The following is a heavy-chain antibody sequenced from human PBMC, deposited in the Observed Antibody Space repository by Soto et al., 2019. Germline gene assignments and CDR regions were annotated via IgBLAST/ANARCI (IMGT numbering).Heavy chain of an antibody. V-gene: IGHV3-49*04. Sequence: GGSLRLSCTASGFTFGDYAMSWVRQAPGKGLEWVGFIRSKAYGGTTEYAASVKGRFTISRDDSKSIAYLQMNSLKTEDTAVYYCTRDLGDYYDSSGYYYYYYGMDVWGQGTTVTVSS. J-gene: IGHJ6*02. D-gene: IGHD3-22*01. CDR2: IRSKAYGGTT. CDR3: TRDLGDYYDSSGYYYYYYGMDV. CDR1: GFTFGDYA.